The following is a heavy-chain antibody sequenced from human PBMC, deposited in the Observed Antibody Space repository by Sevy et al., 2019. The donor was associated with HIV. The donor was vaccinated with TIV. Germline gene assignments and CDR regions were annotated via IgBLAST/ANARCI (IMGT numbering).Heavy chain of an antibody. J-gene: IGHJ4*02. D-gene: IGHD3-10*01. CDR2: ISWNSGSI. V-gene: IGHV3-9*02. CDR1: GFTSDDYA. CDR3: AKGDMVRGVIINYFDY. Sequence: GGSLRLSCAASGFTSDDYAMHWVRQPAGKGLEWVSGISWNSGSIGYADSVKGRFTISRDNAKNSLYLQMNSLGAEDTAFYYCAKGDMVRGVIINYFDYWGQGTPVTVSS.